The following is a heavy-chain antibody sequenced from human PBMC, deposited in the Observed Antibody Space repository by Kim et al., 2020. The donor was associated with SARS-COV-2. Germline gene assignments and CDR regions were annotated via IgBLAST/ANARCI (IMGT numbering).Heavy chain of an antibody. CDR2: IIPILGKP. V-gene: IGHV1-69*04. J-gene: IGHJ6*03. CDR3: ARETVVQGGNYYYYYMDV. D-gene: IGHD2-2*01. Sequence: SVKVSCKASGGTFSSYAISWVRQAPGQGLEWMGRIIPILGKPKYAQKFQGRATITADKSTSTAYMELSSLRSDDTGVYYCARETVVQGGNYYYYYMDVW. CDR1: GGTFSSYA.